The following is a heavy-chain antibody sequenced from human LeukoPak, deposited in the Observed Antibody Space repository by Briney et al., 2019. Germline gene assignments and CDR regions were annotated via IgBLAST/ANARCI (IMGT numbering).Heavy chain of an antibody. J-gene: IGHJ6*04. D-gene: IGHD3-22*01. V-gene: IGHV1-2*02. CDR3: ATFSLYYDSSGYYEHTMDV. CDR1: GYTFTDYY. CDR2: INPNSGGT. Sequence: ASVKVSCKASGYTFTDYYMHWVRQAPGQGLEWMGWINPNSGGTNSAQRFQGRVTMTRDTSISTAYMELSRLRSDDTAVYYCATFSLYYDSSGYYEHTMDVWGKGTTVTVSS.